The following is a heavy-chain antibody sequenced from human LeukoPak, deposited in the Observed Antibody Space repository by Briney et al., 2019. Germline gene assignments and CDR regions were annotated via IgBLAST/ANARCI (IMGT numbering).Heavy chain of an antibody. CDR2: INHSGST. CDR1: GGPFSGYY. D-gene: IGHD6-19*01. Sequence: SETLSLTCAVYGGPFSGYYWSWIRQPPGKGLEWIGEINHSGSTNYNPSLKSRVTISVDTSKNQFSLKLSSVTAADTAVYYCATWGIAVAGTFDYWGQGTLVIVST. V-gene: IGHV4-34*01. J-gene: IGHJ4*02. CDR3: ATWGIAVAGTFDY.